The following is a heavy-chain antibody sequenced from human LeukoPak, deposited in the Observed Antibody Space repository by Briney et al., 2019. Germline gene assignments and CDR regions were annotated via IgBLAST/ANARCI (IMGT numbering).Heavy chain of an antibody. CDR1: GFTFDDYT. Sequence: GGSLRLSCAASGFTFDDYTMHWVRQAPGKSLEWVSLITWDGGSTYYADSVKGRFTISRDNSKNSLYLQMNSLRTEDTALYYCAKGKNTGSYLSHVDYWGQGTLVTVSS. CDR2: ITWDGGST. CDR3: AKGKNTGSYLSHVDY. V-gene: IGHV3-43*01. J-gene: IGHJ4*02. D-gene: IGHD3-10*01.